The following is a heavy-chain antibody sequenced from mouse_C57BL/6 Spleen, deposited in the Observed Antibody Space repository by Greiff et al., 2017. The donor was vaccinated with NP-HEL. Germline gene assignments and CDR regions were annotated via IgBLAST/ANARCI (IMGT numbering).Heavy chain of an antibody. CDR2: ISSGSSTI. V-gene: IGHV5-17*01. J-gene: IGHJ3*01. CDR3: ARQGKIYYYGKAY. Sequence: EVKVEESGGGLVKPGGSLKLSCAASGFTFSDYGMHWVRQAPEKGLEWVAYISSGSSTIYYADTVKGRFTISRDNAKNTLFLQMTSLRSEDTAMYYCARQGKIYYYGKAYWGQGTLVTVSA. CDR1: GFTFSDYG. D-gene: IGHD1-1*01.